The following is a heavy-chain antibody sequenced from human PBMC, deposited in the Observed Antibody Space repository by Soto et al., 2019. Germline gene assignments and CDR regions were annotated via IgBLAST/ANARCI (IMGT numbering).Heavy chain of an antibody. CDR3: ARDVRYLDYYYGMDV. J-gene: IGHJ6*02. CDR2: IYHSGST. CDR1: GGSISSSNW. D-gene: IGHD1-20*01. V-gene: IGHV4-4*02. Sequence: PSETLSLTCAVSGGSISSSNWWSWVRQPPGKGLEWIGEIYHSGSTNYNPSLKSRVTISVDTSKNQFSLKLSSVTAADTAVYYCARDVRYLDYYYGMDVWGQGTTVTVSS.